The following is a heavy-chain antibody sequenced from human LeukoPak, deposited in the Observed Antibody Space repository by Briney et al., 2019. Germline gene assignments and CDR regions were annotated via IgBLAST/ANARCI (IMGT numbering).Heavy chain of an antibody. CDR2: INSDGSST. Sequence: GGSLRLSCAASGFTFSSYWMHWVRQAPGKGLVWVSRINSDGSSTSYADSVKGRFTISRDNAKNTLYLQMNSLRAEDTAVYYCAKDLTRANYYDSSFDYWGQGTLVTVSS. CDR1: GFTFSSYW. CDR3: AKDLTRANYYDSSFDY. D-gene: IGHD3-22*01. J-gene: IGHJ4*02. V-gene: IGHV3-74*01.